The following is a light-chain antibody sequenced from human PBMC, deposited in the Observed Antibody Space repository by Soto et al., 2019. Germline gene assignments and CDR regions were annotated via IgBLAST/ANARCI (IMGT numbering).Light chain of an antibody. V-gene: IGKV1-39*01. CDR3: QQSYSTPHT. CDR1: QNISSY. CDR2: DVS. Sequence: DIQMTQSPSSLSASVGDRVTITCRASQNISSYLNWYQQKPGKVPHLLIYDVSTLQSGVPSRFSGSGSGTDFTLTISXLQPEDFATYYCQQSYSTPHTFGQGTRLEIK. J-gene: IGKJ5*01.